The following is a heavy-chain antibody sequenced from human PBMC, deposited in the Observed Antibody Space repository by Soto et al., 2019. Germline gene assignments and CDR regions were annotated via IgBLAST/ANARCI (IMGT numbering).Heavy chain of an antibody. CDR1: GFTFSSYS. CDR2: ISSSSSYI. D-gene: IGHD3-10*01. V-gene: IGHV3-21*01. J-gene: IGHJ5*02. CDR3: ARDPRGRGLLWFGEYWFDP. Sequence: GGSLRLSCAASGFTFSSYSMNWVRQAPGKGLEWVSSISSSSSYIYYADSVKGRFTISRDNAKNSLYLQMNSLRAEDTAVYYCARDPRGRGLLWFGEYWFDPWGQGTLVTVSS.